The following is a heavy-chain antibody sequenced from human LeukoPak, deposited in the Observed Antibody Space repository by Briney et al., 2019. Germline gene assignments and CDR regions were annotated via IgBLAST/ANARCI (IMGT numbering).Heavy chain of an antibody. V-gene: IGHV1-46*02. D-gene: IGHD3-10*01. Sequence: ASVKVSCKASGFTFNDHYMHWVRQAPGQGLEWMAMINPGGDTNYSQKFPGRVTITTNEYTNKAYMALSSLRSEDTAVYYCSRPSEGSGTLEYFQHWGQGTVVTVSS. CDR3: SRPSEGSGTLEYFQH. J-gene: IGHJ1*01. CDR1: GFTFNDHY. CDR2: INPGGDT.